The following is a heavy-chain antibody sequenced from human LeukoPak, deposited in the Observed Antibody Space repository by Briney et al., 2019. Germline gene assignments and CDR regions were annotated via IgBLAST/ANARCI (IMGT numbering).Heavy chain of an antibody. CDR1: RFTFNSYA. J-gene: IGHJ4*02. D-gene: IGHD4-17*01. CDR2: IGGSNGIT. V-gene: IGHV3-23*01. Sequence: GGSLRLSCAASRFTFNSYAMSWVRQAPGKGLEWVSVIGGSNGITFYVGSVKGRFTISRDNSKNTLYLQMNSLRAEDTAVYYCAKLTTVTADYWGQGTLVTVSS. CDR3: AKLTTVTADY.